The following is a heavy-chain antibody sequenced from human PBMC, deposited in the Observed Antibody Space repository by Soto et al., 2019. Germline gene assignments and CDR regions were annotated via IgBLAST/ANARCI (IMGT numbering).Heavy chain of an antibody. CDR3: ALYRSVLRYFDWLAPDKLDDAFDI. CDR1: GFTFSSYG. CDR2: ISYDGSNK. D-gene: IGHD3-9*01. V-gene: IGHV3-30*03. J-gene: IGHJ3*02. Sequence: GSLRLSCAASGFTFSSYGMHWVRQAPGKGLEWVAVISYDGSNKYYADSVKGRFTISRDNSKNTLYLQMNSLRAEDTAVYYCALYRSVLRYFDWLAPDKLDDAFDIWGQGTMVTVSS.